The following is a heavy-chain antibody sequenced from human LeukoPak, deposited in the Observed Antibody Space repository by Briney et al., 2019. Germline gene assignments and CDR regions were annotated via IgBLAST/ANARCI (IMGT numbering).Heavy chain of an antibody. D-gene: IGHD1-20*01. CDR2: FAPEDGET. CDR3: ARGPGHENNWMASPEYMDV. J-gene: IGHJ6*03. Sequence: ASVKVSCKVSGYTLTELSIHWVRQAPGKGLEWMGGFAPEDGETMYAQKFQGRVTMTEDTSKDTAYMEVSSLRSEDTAVYYCARGPGHENNWMASPEYMDVWGKGTTVTVSS. CDR1: GYTLTELS. V-gene: IGHV1-24*01.